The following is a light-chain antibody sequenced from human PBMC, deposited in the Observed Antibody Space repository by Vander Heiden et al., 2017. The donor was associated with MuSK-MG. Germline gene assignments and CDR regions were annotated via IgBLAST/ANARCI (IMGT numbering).Light chain of an antibody. CDR1: SSDVGSYNL. CDR3: CAYAGSSTLV. J-gene: IGLJ2*01. Sequence: SAPTQPAPASASPGPSLTIPRPGPSSDVGSYNLVSWYQQHPGKAPKLMISEVSKRPSGVSNRFSGSKSGNTASLTISGLQAEDEADYYCCAYAGSSTLVFGGGTKLTVL. CDR2: EVS. V-gene: IGLV2-23*02.